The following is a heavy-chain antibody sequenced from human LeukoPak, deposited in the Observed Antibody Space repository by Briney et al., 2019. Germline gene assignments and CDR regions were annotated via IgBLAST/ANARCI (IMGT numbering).Heavy chain of an antibody. D-gene: IGHD5/OR15-5a*01. V-gene: IGHV1-69*08. CDR1: GGTVSDYS. CDR2: IIPLLGTT. CDR3: VRSVYDYDWFDP. J-gene: IGHJ5*02. Sequence: SVKVSCKASGGTVSDYSISWVRQAPGQGLEWMGRIIPLLGTTHCAQNFQGIFTMTADKSTTSVYMERSSLRSEDTAVYYCVRSVYDYDWFDPWGQGTLVTVSS.